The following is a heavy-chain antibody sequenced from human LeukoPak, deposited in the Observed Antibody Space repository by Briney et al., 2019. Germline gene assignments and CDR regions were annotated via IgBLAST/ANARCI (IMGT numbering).Heavy chain of an antibody. J-gene: IGHJ4*02. CDR1: GGSFSGYY. Sequence: PSETLSLTCAVYGGSFSGYYWSWIRQPPGKGLEWIGEINHSGSTNYNPSLKSRVTISVDTSKNQFSLKLSSVTAADTAVYYCARAVRGYYDSSGSHTAPFDYWGQGTLVTVSS. D-gene: IGHD3-22*01. CDR3: ARAVRGYYDSSGSHTAPFDY. V-gene: IGHV4-34*01. CDR2: INHSGST.